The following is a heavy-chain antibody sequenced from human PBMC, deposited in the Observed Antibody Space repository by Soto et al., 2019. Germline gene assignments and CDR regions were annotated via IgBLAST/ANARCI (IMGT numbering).Heavy chain of an antibody. CDR3: ARDAPGEAPY. J-gene: IGHJ4*02. D-gene: IGHD2-2*01. CDR2: INYRGTT. V-gene: IGHV4-31*03. CDR1: GGSITYGDYY. Sequence: QVQLQESGPGLVRPSQTLSLTCTVSGGSITYGDYYWNWIRQHPGKGLEWIGYINYRGTTFYNPSLKSRVFISVETSKNQFSLNLSSVTAADTAVYFCARDAPGEAPYWGQGTLVTVSS.